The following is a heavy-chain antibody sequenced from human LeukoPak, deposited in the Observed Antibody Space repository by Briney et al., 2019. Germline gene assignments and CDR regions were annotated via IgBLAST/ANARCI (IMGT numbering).Heavy chain of an antibody. Sequence: SETLSLTCTVSGGSISSYYWSCIRQPPGKGLEWIGYIYYSGSTNYNPSLKSRVTISVDTSKNQFSLKLTSVTAADTAVYYCARAGGGYSYGFDYWGQGALVTVSS. D-gene: IGHD5-18*01. CDR2: IYYSGST. J-gene: IGHJ4*02. CDR1: GGSISSYY. V-gene: IGHV4-59*01. CDR3: ARAGGGYSYGFDY.